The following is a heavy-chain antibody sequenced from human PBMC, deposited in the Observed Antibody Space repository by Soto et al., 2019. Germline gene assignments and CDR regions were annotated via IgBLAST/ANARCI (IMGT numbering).Heavy chain of an antibody. CDR1: GGSVSTNSYS. V-gene: IGHV4-39*02. CDR2: IYSSENP. D-gene: IGHD2-2*03. Sequence: QLLESGPGLVKPSETLSLTCTVSGGSVSTNSYSWGWIRQSPGKGLEWIGTIYSSENPYYNPSLLRRVTISVDTSKNVFSLKLSSVTAADTAVYYWSRLNGYCVSTNCHGYYGMYVWGQVTKVTVSS. CDR3: SRLNGYCVSTNCHGYYGMYV. J-gene: IGHJ6*02.